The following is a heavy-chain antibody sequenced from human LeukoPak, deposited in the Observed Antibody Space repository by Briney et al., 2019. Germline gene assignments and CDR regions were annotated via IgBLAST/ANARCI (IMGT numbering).Heavy chain of an antibody. CDR1: GYSFTSYW. V-gene: IGHV5-51*01. CDR3: ARQDSSGWYSFDY. Sequence: GESLKISCKGSGYSFTSYWIGWVRQMPGKGLEWMGIIYPGESDSRYSPSFQGQITISADKSISTAYLQWSSLKASDTAMYYCARQDSSGWYSFDYWGQGTLVTVSS. J-gene: IGHJ4*02. D-gene: IGHD6-19*01. CDR2: IYPGESDS.